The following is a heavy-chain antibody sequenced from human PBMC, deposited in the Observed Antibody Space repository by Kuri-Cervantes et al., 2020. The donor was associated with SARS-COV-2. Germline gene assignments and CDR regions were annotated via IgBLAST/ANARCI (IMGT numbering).Heavy chain of an antibody. D-gene: IGHD4-17*01. CDR3: AKDPRTTVTTFLFDY. CDR1: GFTFSSYA. CDR2: VSGSGGST. J-gene: IGHJ4*02. V-gene: IGHV3-23*01. Sequence: GGSLRLSCAASGFTFSSYAMSWVRQAPGKGLEWVSAVSGSGGSTYYADSVKGRFTISRDNSKNTLYLQMNSLRAEDTAVYYCAKDPRTTVTTFLFDYLGQGTLVTVSS.